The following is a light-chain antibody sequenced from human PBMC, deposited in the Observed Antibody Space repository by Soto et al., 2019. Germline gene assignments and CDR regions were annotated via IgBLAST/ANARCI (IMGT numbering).Light chain of an antibody. V-gene: IGLV2-14*01. CDR2: EVG. CDR3: SSYTSNNFYV. CDR1: GGDISAYNY. Sequence: QSFLTKPASVAVSAAESITVSCTGAGGDISAYNYVSWYQQHPGKAPKLMIYEVGDRPSGLSNRFSGSKSGSTASLTISRLQPEDEADYYCSSYTSNNFYVFGPGTKVTV. J-gene: IGLJ1*01.